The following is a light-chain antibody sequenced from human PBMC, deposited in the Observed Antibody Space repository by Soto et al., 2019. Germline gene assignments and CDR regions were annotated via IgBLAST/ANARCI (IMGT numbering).Light chain of an antibody. CDR2: SIF. CDR3: LQQYASPWT. Sequence: EIVMTPSPCTIAVFPGERVTLSCRASQSVSGYLEWFQQKPGQAPRLVLQSIFIRAIGVPARFSGSGSETEVTLTISGLQSEDSGVYYCLQQYASPWTCGQGTKLDIK. V-gene: IGKV3-15*01. J-gene: IGKJ1*01. CDR1: QSVSGY.